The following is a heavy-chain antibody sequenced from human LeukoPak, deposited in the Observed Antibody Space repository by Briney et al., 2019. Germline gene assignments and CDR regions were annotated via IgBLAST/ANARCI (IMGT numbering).Heavy chain of an antibody. Sequence: GGSLRLSCAASGFTFSDYYMSWIRQAPGKGLEWVSYISSSSSDTNYADSVKGRFTISRDNAKNSLYLQMNSLRAEDTAVYYCARPPGYCSSTSCPFLVDVWGQGTTVTVSS. CDR2: ISSSSSDT. D-gene: IGHD2-2*01. V-gene: IGHV3-11*03. CDR1: GFTFSDYY. J-gene: IGHJ6*02. CDR3: ARPPGYCSSTSCPFLVDV.